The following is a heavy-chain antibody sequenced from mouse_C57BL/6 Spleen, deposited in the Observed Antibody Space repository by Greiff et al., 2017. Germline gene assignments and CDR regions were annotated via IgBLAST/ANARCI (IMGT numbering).Heavy chain of an antibody. V-gene: IGHV14-2*01. D-gene: IGHD1-1*01. CDR2: IDPEDGET. CDR3: AIHYYGSSYPHYFAS. Sequence: VQLQQSGAELVKPGASVKLSCPASGFNIKDSYMHWVKQRTEQGLEWIGRIDPEDGETKYAPKFQGQATITAATSSNPAYLQLSSLTSEDTAVYYCAIHYYGSSYPHYFASRRQGATLTAFS. J-gene: IGHJ2*01. CDR1: GFNIKDSY.